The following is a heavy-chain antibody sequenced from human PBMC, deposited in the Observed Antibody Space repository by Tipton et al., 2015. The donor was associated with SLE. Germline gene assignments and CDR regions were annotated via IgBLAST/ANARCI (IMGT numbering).Heavy chain of an antibody. Sequence: TLSLTCVVSGASISTEGYSWSWIRQPPGKGLEWIGYIFHTGRTKYNPSLKSRVTILVDTSKNQFSLTLSSVTAADTAVYFCARVGDVTTIVQGYAFDIWGQGTMVTVSP. CDR1: GASISTEGYS. CDR3: ARVGDVTTIVQGYAFDI. CDR2: IFHTGRT. V-gene: IGHV4-30-2*01. J-gene: IGHJ3*02. D-gene: IGHD2-21*02.